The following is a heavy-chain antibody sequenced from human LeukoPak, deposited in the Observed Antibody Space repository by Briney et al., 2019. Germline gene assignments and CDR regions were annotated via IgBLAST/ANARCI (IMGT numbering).Heavy chain of an antibody. Sequence: SETLSLTCTVSGGSISSYYWSWIRQTPGKGLEWIGYIYYSGSTNYNPSLKSRVTISVDTSKNQFSLKLSSVTAADTAVYYCARTKYDFWSGYYLDPWGQGTLVTVSS. V-gene: IGHV4-59*01. CDR3: ARTKYDFWSGYYLDP. J-gene: IGHJ5*02. D-gene: IGHD3-3*01. CDR2: IYYSGST. CDR1: GGSISSYY.